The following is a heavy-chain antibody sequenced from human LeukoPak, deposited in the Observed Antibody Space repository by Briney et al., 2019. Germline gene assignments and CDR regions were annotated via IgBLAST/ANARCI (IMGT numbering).Heavy chain of an antibody. CDR3: ARESGYSGYDYFDY. Sequence: SQTLSLTCAVSGGSISSGGYSWSWIRQPPGKGLEWIGYIYHSGSTYYNPSLKSRATISVDRSKNQFSLKLGSVTAADTAVYYCARESGYSGYDYFDYWGQGTLVTVSS. J-gene: IGHJ4*02. CDR2: IYHSGST. CDR1: GGSISSGGYS. V-gene: IGHV4-30-2*01. D-gene: IGHD5-12*01.